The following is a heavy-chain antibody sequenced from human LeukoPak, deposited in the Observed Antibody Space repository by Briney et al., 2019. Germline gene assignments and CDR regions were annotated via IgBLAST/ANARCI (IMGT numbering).Heavy chain of an antibody. CDR2: IYYSGST. CDR3: AGGLWFGASDY. Sequence: LETLSLTCTVSGGSISSYYWSWIRQPPGKGLEWIGYIYYSGSTNYNPSLKSRVTISVDTSKNQFSLKLSSVTAADTAVYYCAGGLWFGASDYWGQGTLVTVSS. V-gene: IGHV4-59*01. D-gene: IGHD3-10*01. CDR1: GGSISSYY. J-gene: IGHJ4*02.